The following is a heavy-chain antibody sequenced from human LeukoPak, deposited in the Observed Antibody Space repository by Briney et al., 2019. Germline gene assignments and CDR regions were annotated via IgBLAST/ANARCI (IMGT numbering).Heavy chain of an antibody. D-gene: IGHD1-26*01. CDR3: ARDWGSYRPYYFDY. V-gene: IGHV4-61*02. CDR2: IYTSGST. Sequence: SPTLSLTCTVSGGSISSGSYYWSWLRQPAGKGLEWIGRIYTSGSTNYNPSLKSRVTMSVDTSKNQFSLKLSSVTAADTAVYYCARDWGSYRPYYFDYWGQGTLVTVSS. CDR1: GGSISSGSYY. J-gene: IGHJ4*02.